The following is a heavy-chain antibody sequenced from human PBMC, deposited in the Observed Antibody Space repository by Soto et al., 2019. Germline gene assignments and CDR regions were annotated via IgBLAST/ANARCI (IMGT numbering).Heavy chain of an antibody. CDR1: GYTFTSYA. J-gene: IGHJ4*02. D-gene: IGHD3-3*01. CDR2: INAGNGNT. V-gene: IGHV1-3*01. Sequence: QVQLVQSGAEVKKPGASVKVSCKASGYTFTSYAMHWVRQAPGQRLEWMGWINAGNGNTKYSQKFQGRVTITRDTSASIAYMELSSLRSEDTAVYYCARGGRRFLEWEPFDYWGQGTLVTVSS. CDR3: ARGGRRFLEWEPFDY.